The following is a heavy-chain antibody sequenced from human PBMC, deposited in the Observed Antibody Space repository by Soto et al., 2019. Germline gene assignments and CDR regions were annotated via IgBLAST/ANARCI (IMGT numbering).Heavy chain of an antibody. CDR1: GGTFSSYA. CDR2: IIPIFGTA. V-gene: IGHV1-69*06. CDR3: ASLRGDIVVVVAHDAFDI. Sequence: QVQLVQSGAEVKKPGSSVKVSCKASGGTFSSYAISWVRQAPGQGLEWMGGIIPIFGTANYAQKFQGRVTITADKSTSTAYMELSSLRSEDTAVYYCASLRGDIVVVVAHDAFDIWGQGTMVTVSS. J-gene: IGHJ3*02. D-gene: IGHD2-15*01.